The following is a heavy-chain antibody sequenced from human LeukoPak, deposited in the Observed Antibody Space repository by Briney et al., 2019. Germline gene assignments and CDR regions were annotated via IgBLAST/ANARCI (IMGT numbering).Heavy chain of an antibody. CDR3: ARGSVLRYFGV. J-gene: IGHJ4*02. CDR2: INHSGST. D-gene: IGHD3-9*01. V-gene: IGHV4-39*07. CDR1: GGSISSGSYY. Sequence: PSETLSLTCTVSGGSISSGSYYWSWIRQPPGKGLEWIGEINHSGSTNYNPSLKSRVTISVDTSKNQFSLKLSSVTAADTAVYYCARGSVLRYFGVWGQGTLVTVSS.